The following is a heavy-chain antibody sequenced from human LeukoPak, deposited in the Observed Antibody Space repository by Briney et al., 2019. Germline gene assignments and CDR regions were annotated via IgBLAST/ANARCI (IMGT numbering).Heavy chain of an antibody. CDR2: IYSGGST. CDR1: GFTVSSNY. J-gene: IGHJ6*03. D-gene: IGHD3-9*01. CDR3: AKDRPYYDILTGYYND. Sequence: GGSLRLSCAASGFTVSSNYMSWVRQAPGKGLEWVSVIYSGGSTYYVDSVKGRFTISRDNSKNTLSLQMNSLRAEDTAVYYCAKDRPYYDILTGYYNDWGKGTTVTIS. V-gene: IGHV3-66*01.